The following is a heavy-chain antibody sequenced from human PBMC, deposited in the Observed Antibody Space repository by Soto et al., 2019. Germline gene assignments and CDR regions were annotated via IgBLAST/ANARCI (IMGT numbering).Heavy chain of an antibody. CDR1: GFTVSSNY. V-gene: IGHV3-53*01. D-gene: IGHD3-10*01. Sequence: GSLRLSCAAVGFTVSSNYMNWVRQAPGKGLEWVSVIYSRGDTYYAESMKGRFTISRDTSKNTVYLQIDNIRREDTALYYCARDRAGSHGLDVWGQGTMVTVS. J-gene: IGHJ3*01. CDR2: IYSRGDT. CDR3: ARDRAGSHGLDV.